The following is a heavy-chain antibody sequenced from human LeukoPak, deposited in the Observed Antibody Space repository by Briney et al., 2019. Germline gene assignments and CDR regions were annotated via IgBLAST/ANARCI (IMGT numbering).Heavy chain of an antibody. CDR3: GGCSSTSCYFLDY. Sequence: GGSLRLSCAASGFTFSSYAMSWVRQAPGKGLEWVSAISGSGGSTYYADSVKGRFTISRDNSKNTLYLQMNSLRTDDTAVYYCGGCSSTSCYFLDYWGQGALVTVSS. D-gene: IGHD2-2*01. CDR2: ISGSGGST. CDR1: GFTFSSYA. J-gene: IGHJ4*02. V-gene: IGHV3-23*01.